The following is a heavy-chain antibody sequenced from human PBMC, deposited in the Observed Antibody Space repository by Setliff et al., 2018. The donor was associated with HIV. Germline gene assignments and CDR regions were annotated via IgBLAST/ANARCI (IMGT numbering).Heavy chain of an antibody. Sequence: ASVKVSCKASGYSFTHYYIHWVRQAPGQGLEWMGWINPKSDGTNYAQKFQGWITMTRDPSISTAYMELSRLRSDDTAVYYCARGMDYYDTSGYYQYYFDYWGQGTLVTVSS. CDR1: GYSFTHYY. CDR2: INPKSDGT. J-gene: IGHJ4*02. CDR3: ARGMDYYDTSGYYQYYFDY. V-gene: IGHV1-2*04. D-gene: IGHD3-22*01.